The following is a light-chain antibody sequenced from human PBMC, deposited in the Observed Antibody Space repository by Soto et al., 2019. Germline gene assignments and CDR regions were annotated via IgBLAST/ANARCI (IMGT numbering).Light chain of an antibody. CDR2: GAS. J-gene: IGKJ2*01. V-gene: IGKV3-20*01. CDR3: QQYDVWYP. CDR1: QSVGSSY. Sequence: ETVLTQSPGTLSLSPGESATLSCRASQSVGSSYLAWYQQKPGQAPRLLIYGASFRATGVPERFSAGGSGTDVTLTISRLEAEDFAVYYCQQYDVWYPFGQGTKLEIK.